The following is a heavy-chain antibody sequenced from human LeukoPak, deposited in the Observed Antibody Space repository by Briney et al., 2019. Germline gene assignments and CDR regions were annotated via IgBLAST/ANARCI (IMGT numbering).Heavy chain of an antibody. V-gene: IGHV3-74*01. CDR3: ARGYSGYFYY. Sequence: PGGSLRLSYTASGFTFSNYLXHWVXQAPGXGLVWVSHIKSDGGSATYADSVKGRFTVSRDNAKNTLYLQMNSLRAEDTAVYYCARGYSGYFYYWGQGTLVTVSS. J-gene: IGHJ4*02. CDR1: GFTFSNYL. CDR2: IKSDGGSA. D-gene: IGHD5-12*01.